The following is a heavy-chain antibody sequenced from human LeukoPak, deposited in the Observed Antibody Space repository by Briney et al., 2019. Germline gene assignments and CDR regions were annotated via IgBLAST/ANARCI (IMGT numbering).Heavy chain of an antibody. J-gene: IGHJ6*02. D-gene: IGHD2-2*02. V-gene: IGHV1-3*01. CDR3: ARTRGSSTSCYNCHYYYGMDV. Sequence: GASVKVSCKASGYTFTSYAIHWVRQAPGQRLEWMGWISAGNGNTKYSQNFQGRVTFISNTSATTAFMELSSLRSEDAAVYYCARTRGSSTSCYNCHYYYGMDVWGQGTTVTVSS. CDR2: ISAGNGNT. CDR1: GYTFTSYA.